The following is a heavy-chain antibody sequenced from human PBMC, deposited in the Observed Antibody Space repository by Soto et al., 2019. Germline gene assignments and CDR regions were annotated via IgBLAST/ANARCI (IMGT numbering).Heavy chain of an antibody. J-gene: IGHJ4*02. Sequence: PSETLSLTCTVSGGSISTYYWTWIRQSPGRGPEWIGYVYHSGTTNYNPSLESRVTMSLDTSKNTLYLQMNSLRAEDTAVYYCVRGTSTSPDYWGQGTLVTVSS. CDR2: VYHSGTT. CDR1: GGSISTYY. D-gene: IGHD2-2*01. CDR3: VRGTSTSPDY. V-gene: IGHV4-59*12.